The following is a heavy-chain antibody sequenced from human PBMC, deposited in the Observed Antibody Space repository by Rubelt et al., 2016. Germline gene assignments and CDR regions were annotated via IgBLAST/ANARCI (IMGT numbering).Heavy chain of an antibody. CDR1: GYTFTSYG. CDR2: ISAYNGNT. V-gene: IGHV1-18*01. Sequence: QVQLVQSGAEVKKPGASVKVSCKASGYTFTSYGISWVRQAPGQGLEWMGWISAYNGNTYYAQKLQGRVTMTTETSTSTAYMELRSLRCDDTAVYYCARDRIRTEARQGWYFDLWGRGTLVTVSS. J-gene: IGHJ2*01. D-gene: IGHD6-6*01. CDR3: ARDRIRTEARQGWYFDL.